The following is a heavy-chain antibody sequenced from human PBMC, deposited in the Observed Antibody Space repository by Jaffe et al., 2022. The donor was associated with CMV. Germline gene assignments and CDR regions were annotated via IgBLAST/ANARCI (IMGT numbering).Heavy chain of an antibody. Sequence: QVQLVESGGGLVKPGGSLRLSCAASGFTFSDYYMSWIRQAPGKGLEWVSYISSSSSYTNYADSVKGRFTISRDNAKNSLYLQMNSLRAEDTAVYYCARDTPRITMYDYWGQGTLVTVSS. CDR1: GFTFSDYY. J-gene: IGHJ4*02. CDR2: ISSSSSYT. CDR3: ARDTPRITMYDY. D-gene: IGHD3-10*02. V-gene: IGHV3-11*06.